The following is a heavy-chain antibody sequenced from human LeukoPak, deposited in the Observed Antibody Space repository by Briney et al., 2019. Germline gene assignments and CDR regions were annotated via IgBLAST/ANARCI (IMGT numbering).Heavy chain of an antibody. CDR3: ARVVWGSPTWFDP. J-gene: IGHJ5*02. CDR1: GFTVSSNY. CDR2: IYSGGST. Sequence: PGGSLRLSCAASGFTVSSNYMSWVRQAPGKGLEWVSVIYSGGSTYYADSVKGRFTISRDNAKNTLYLQMNSLRAEDTAVYYCARVVWGSPTWFDPWGQGTLVTVSS. V-gene: IGHV3-66*01. D-gene: IGHD7-27*01.